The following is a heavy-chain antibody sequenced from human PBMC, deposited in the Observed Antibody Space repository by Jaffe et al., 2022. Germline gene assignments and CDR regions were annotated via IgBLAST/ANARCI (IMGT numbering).Heavy chain of an antibody. Sequence: QVQLVESGGGVVQPGRSLRLSCAASGFTFSSYGMHWVRQAPGKGLEWVAIISYDGSNKYYADSVKGRFTISRDNSKNTLYLQMNSLRAEDTAVYYCAKDMSRGYSPFGGIVDYWGQGTLVTVSS. D-gene: IGHD3-16*01. J-gene: IGHJ4*02. CDR2: ISYDGSNK. CDR1: GFTFSSYG. V-gene: IGHV3-30*18. CDR3: AKDMSRGYSPFGGIVDY.